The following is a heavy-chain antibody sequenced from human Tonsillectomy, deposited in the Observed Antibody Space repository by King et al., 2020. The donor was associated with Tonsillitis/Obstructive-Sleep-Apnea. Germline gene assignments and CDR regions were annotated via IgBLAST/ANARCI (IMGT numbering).Heavy chain of an antibody. CDR3: ARHVWRGSYPLPSPYFMDL. D-gene: IGHD3-3*02. Sequence: VQLVESGAEVKKPGASVKVSCKASGYTFSSYGISWVRQAPGQGLEWMGWISSNNDNTNYAQKLQGRVTMTADTSTSTAYMELRSLRSDDTAVYYCARHVWRGSYPLPSPYFMDLWGIGTPVTVSS. CDR1: GYTFSSYG. CDR2: ISSNNDNT. J-gene: IGHJ6*03. V-gene: IGHV1-18*01.